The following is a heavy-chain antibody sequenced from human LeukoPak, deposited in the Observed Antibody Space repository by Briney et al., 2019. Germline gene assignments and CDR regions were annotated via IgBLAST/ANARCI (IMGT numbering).Heavy chain of an antibody. CDR1: GYSISSGYH. Sequence: PSETLSFTCAVSGYSISSGYHWGWIRQPPGKGLEWIGSIYHSGTYYKPSLTSRVTISVDTSKNQFSLKVGSVTAADTAVYYCARDRSGFVRYFDLWGRGTLVTVSS. V-gene: IGHV4-38-2*02. J-gene: IGHJ2*01. CDR2: IYHSGT. CDR3: ARDRSGFVRYFDL. D-gene: IGHD3-16*01.